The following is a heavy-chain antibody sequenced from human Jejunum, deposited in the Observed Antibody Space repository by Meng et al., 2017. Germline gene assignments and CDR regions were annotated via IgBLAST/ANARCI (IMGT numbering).Heavy chain of an antibody. V-gene: IGHV3-30*01. CDR3: AREFNTSGYIFGNKDY. J-gene: IGHJ4*02. D-gene: IGHD5-18*01. Sequence: GGSLRLSCAASGFTFSRYAMHWVRQAPGKGLEWVAVIPFDESQEYYADSVKGRFTIARDNSENTLYLKMNSLRTEDTAVYYCAREFNTSGYIFGNKDYWGQGTPVTVSS. CDR1: GFTFSRYA. CDR2: IPFDESQE.